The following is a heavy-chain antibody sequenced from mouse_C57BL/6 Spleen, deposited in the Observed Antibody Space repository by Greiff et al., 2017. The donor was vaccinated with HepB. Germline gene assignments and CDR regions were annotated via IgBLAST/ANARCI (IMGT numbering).Heavy chain of an antibody. CDR3: ARHGDYDWYFDV. J-gene: IGHJ1*03. V-gene: IGHV2-6-1*01. CDR2: IWSDGST. D-gene: IGHD2-4*01. Sequence: QVQLKESGPGLVAPSQSLSITCTVSGFSLTSYGVHWVRQPPGKGLEWLVVIWSDGSTTYNSALKSRLSISKDNSKSQVFLKMNSLQTDETAMYYCARHGDYDWYFDVWGTGTTVTVSS. CDR1: GFSLTSYG.